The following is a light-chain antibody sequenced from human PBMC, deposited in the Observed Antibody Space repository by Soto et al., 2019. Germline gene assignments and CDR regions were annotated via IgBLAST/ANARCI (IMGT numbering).Light chain of an antibody. V-gene: IGLV2-11*01. CDR3: CSYAGSYTVGV. CDR1: SSDVGGYNY. Sequence: QSVLTQPRSVSGSPGQSVTISCTGTSSDVGGYNYVSWYQQHPGKAPKLMIYDVSKRPSGVPDRFSGSKSGNTASLTISGLQAEDEADDYCCSYAGSYTVGVFGGGTKATVL. CDR2: DVS. J-gene: IGLJ3*02.